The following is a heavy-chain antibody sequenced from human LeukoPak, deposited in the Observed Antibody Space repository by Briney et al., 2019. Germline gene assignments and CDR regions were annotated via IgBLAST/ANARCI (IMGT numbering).Heavy chain of an antibody. CDR2: IYYSGST. CDR3: ARRPYYYDSSGYSSAFDI. D-gene: IGHD3-22*01. CDR1: GGSFSGYY. J-gene: IGHJ3*02. Sequence: PSETLSLTCAVYGGSFSGYYWGWIRQPPGKGLEWIGSIYYSGSTYYNPSLKSRVTISVDTSKNQFSLKLSSVTAADTAVYYCARRPYYYDSSGYSSAFDIWGQGTMVTVSS. V-gene: IGHV4-39*01.